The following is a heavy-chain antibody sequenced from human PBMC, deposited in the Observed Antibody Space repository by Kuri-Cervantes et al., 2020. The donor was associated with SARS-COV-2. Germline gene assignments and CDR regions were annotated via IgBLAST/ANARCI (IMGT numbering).Heavy chain of an antibody. Sequence: SVTVSCKASGGTFSSYAISWVRQAPGQGLEWMGGIIPIFGTANYAQKFQGRVTITADESTSTAYMELSSLRSEDTAVYYCARNSQRGSSGYYRGSDWGQGTLVTVSS. CDR2: IIPIFGTA. D-gene: IGHD3-22*01. CDR1: GGTFSSYA. CDR3: ARNSQRGSSGYYRGSD. V-gene: IGHV1-69*13. J-gene: IGHJ4*02.